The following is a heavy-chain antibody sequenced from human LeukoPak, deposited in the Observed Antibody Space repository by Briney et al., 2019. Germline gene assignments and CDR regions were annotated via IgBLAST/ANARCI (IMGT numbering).Heavy chain of an antibody. CDR2: IYTSGST. Sequence: SETLSLTCTVSGGSISSYYWSWIRQPPGKGLEWIGYIYTSGSTNYNPSLKSRVTISVDTSKNQFSLKLSSVTAADTAVYYCARLRMVLRYYHMDVWGKGTTVTVSS. J-gene: IGHJ6*03. D-gene: IGHD1-14*01. CDR3: ARLRMVLRYYHMDV. V-gene: IGHV4-4*09. CDR1: GGSISSYY.